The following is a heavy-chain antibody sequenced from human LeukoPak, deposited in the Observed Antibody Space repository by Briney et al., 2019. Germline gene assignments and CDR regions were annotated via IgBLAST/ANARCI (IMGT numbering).Heavy chain of an antibody. J-gene: IGHJ6*02. D-gene: IGHD3-22*01. CDR3: AKDRHHYDTSGYYYIYYYYGMDV. V-gene: IGHV3-30*18. CDR2: ISYDGSHK. CDR1: GFTFSSYA. Sequence: GGSLRLSCAASGFTFSSYAMSWVRQAPGEGLEWVAVISYDGSHKYYSDSVKGRFTISRDNSKNTLYLEMNSLRAEDTAVYYCAKDRHHYDTSGYYYIYYYYGMDVWGRGTTVTVSS.